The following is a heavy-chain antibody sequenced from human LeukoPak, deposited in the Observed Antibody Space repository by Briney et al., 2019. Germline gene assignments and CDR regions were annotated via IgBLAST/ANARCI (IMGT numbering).Heavy chain of an antibody. CDR2: INHSGST. CDR3: ARGDLDSSGYYLR. CDR1: GGSFSGYY. Sequence: PSETLSLTCAVYGGSFSGYYWSWIRQPPGKGLEWIGEINHSGSTNYNPSLKSRVTISVDTSKNQFSLKLSSVTAAYTAVYYCARGDLDSSGYYLRWGQGTLVTVSS. D-gene: IGHD3-22*01. V-gene: IGHV4-34*01. J-gene: IGHJ4*02.